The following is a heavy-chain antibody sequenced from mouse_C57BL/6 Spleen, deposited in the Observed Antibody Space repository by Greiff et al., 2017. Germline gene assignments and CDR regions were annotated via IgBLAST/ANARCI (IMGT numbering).Heavy chain of an antibody. CDR1: GFTFSSYT. CDR3: ARSLIYYGNYVFAY. CDR2: ISGGGGNT. Sequence: DVKLVESGGGLVKPGGSLKLSCAASGFTFSSYTMSWVRQTPEKRLEWVATISGGGGNTYYPDSVKGRFTISRDTAKNTLYLQMSSLRSEDTALYYCARSLIYYGNYVFAYWGQGTLVTVSA. D-gene: IGHD2-1*01. V-gene: IGHV5-9*01. J-gene: IGHJ3*01.